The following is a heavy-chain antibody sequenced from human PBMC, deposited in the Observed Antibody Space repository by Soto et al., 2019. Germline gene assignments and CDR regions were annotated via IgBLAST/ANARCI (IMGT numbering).Heavy chain of an antibody. Sequence: SCPASELTICNNVLNRVSQAPGKGLDWVSGITGSGRDTYYADSVKGRFTISRDNSKNMVFLQMNSLRAEDTALYYCAKNGLDNSPSAIDSWGPGTLVTVSS. CDR3: AKNGLDNSPSAIDS. CDR1: ELTICNNV. J-gene: IGHJ4*02. CDR2: ITGSGRDT. V-gene: IGHV3-23*01. D-gene: IGHD2-8*01.